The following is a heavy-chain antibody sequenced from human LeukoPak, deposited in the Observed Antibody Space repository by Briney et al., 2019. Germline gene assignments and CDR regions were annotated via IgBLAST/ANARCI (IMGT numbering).Heavy chain of an antibody. D-gene: IGHD3-22*01. Sequence: PGGSLRLSCAASGFTFSSYAMSWVRQAPGKGLEWVSAISGSGGNTYYADSVKGRFTISRDNSKNTLYLQMNSLRAEDTAVYYCAKDRQYYDSSGYYDYWGQGTLVTVSS. V-gene: IGHV3-23*01. J-gene: IGHJ4*02. CDR3: AKDRQYYDSSGYYDY. CDR2: ISGSGGNT. CDR1: GFTFSSYA.